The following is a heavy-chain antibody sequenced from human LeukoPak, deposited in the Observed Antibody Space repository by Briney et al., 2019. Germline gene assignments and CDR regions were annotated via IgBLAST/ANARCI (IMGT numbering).Heavy chain of an antibody. Sequence: PGGSLRLSCAASGFTFDIYAMSWVRQAPGKGLEWVGRIKSKTDGGTTDYAAPVKGRFTISRDDSKNTLYLQMNSLKTEDTAVYYCRMDGDHFDYWGQGTLVTVSS. D-gene: IGHD4-17*01. CDR1: GFTFDIYA. J-gene: IGHJ4*02. CDR3: RMDGDHFDY. CDR2: IKSKTDGGTT. V-gene: IGHV3-15*01.